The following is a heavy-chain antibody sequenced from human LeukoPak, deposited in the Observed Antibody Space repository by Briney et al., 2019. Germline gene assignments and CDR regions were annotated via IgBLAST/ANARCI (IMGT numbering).Heavy chain of an antibody. D-gene: IGHD4-23*01. J-gene: IGHJ4*02. CDR1: GGSISSSNW. Sequence: SETLSLTCAVSGGSISSSNWWSWVRQPPGKGLEWIGEIDHSGSTNYNPSLKSRVTISVDKSKNQFSLKLSSVTAADTAVYYCAKNGGNSDFDYWGQGILVTVSP. CDR3: AKNGGNSDFDY. CDR2: IDHSGST. V-gene: IGHV4-4*02.